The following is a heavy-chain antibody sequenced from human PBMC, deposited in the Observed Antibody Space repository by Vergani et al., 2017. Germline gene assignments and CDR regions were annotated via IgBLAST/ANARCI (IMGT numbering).Heavy chain of an antibody. D-gene: IGHD1-26*01. CDR3: ASRGVGATTIDY. Sequence: QVQLQQWGAGLLKPSETLSLTCAVYGGSFSGYYWSWIRQPPGKGLEWIGEINHSGSTNYNPSLKSRVTISVDTSKNQFSLKLRSVTAADTAVYYCASRGVGATTIDYWGQGTLVTVSS. CDR2: INHSGST. CDR1: GGSFSGYY. J-gene: IGHJ4*02. V-gene: IGHV4-34*01.